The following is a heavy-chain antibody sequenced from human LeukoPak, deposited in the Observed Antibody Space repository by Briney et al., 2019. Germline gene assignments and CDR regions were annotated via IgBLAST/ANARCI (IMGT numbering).Heavy chain of an antibody. CDR3: ARDVVVTASPDAFDI. CDR2: ISNSGTA. D-gene: IGHD2-21*02. V-gene: IGHV4-31*03. J-gene: IGHJ3*02. CDR1: GDSVTSDGYY. Sequence: SETLSLTCSVSGDSVTSDGYYWTWIRQHPGKGLGWFGNISNSGTASYNPSLESRVSISVDTSYNQFSLRLNSVTAADTAVYYCARDVVVTASPDAFDIWGQGTMVIVSS.